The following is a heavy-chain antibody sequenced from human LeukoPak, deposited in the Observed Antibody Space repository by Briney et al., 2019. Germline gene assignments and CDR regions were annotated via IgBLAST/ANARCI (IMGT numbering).Heavy chain of an antibody. CDR3: ARDSYSSSWKEIDY. D-gene: IGHD6-13*01. Sequence: ASVKVSYKTSGYIFTYYYVHWVRQAPGQGLDWMGIINPSGGGTSYAQKFQGRVTMTRDTSTSTVYMELTSLRSEDTAVYYCARDSYSSSWKEIDYWGQGTLVTVSS. CDR2: INPSGGGT. V-gene: IGHV1-46*01. J-gene: IGHJ4*02. CDR1: GYIFTYYY.